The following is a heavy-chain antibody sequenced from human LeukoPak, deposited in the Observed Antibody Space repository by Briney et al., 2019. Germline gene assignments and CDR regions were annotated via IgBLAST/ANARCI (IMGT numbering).Heavy chain of an antibody. CDR3: ARGGGSYYY. CDR1: GGSISSSSYY. Sequence: SETLSLTCTVSGGSISSSSYYWGWIRQPPGKGLEWIGSIYYSGSTYHNPSLKSRVTISVDTSKNQFSLKLSSVTAADTAVYYCARGGGSYYYWGQGTLVTVSS. CDR2: IYYSGST. V-gene: IGHV4-39*01. J-gene: IGHJ4*02. D-gene: IGHD1-26*01.